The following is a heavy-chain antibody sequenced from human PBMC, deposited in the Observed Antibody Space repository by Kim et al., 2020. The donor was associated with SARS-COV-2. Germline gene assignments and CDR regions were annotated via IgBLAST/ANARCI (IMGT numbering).Heavy chain of an antibody. J-gene: IGHJ6*02. CDR3: ATPLMDV. CDR1: GYSISSGYY. Sequence: SETLSLTCTVSGYSISSGYYWGWIRQPPGKGLEWIGSIYHSGSTYYNPSLKSRVTISVDTSKNQFSLKLSSVTAADTAVYYCATPLMDVWCQGTTVTVSS. V-gene: IGHV4-38-2*02. CDR2: IYHSGST.